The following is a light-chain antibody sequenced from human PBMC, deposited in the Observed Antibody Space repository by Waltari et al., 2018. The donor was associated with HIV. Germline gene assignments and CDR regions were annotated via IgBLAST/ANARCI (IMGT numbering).Light chain of an antibody. V-gene: IGLV2-11*01. Sequence: QSALTQPRSLSGSPGQSVTISCTGTSSDVGSYNYVSWYPHHPGKAPNRILYDVSELPSGVPDRCSGSKSGNTAALTISGLHAEDEADYYCCSYAGTYTFVVFGGGTKLTVL. CDR2: DVS. CDR3: CSYAGTYTFVV. J-gene: IGLJ2*01. CDR1: SSDVGSYNY.